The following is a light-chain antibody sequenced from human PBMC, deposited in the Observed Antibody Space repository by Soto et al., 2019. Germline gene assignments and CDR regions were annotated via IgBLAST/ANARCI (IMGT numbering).Light chain of an antibody. V-gene: IGKV3-20*01. J-gene: IGKJ4*01. CDR1: QTVAKNY. CDR3: QQYASAPLT. Sequence: EIVLTQSPGTLSLSPGERATLSCRASQTVAKNYLAWYQQQPGQAPRLLIYDASTRATGIPDRFTGSGSATDFTLTINRLEPEDFEVYYCQQYASAPLTFGGGTKVEIK. CDR2: DAS.